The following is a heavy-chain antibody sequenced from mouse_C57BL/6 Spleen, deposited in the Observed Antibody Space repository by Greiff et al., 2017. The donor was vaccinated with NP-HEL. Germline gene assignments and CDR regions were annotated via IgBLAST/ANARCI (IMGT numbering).Heavy chain of an antibody. CDR3: VRRDGYYDAMDY. V-gene: IGHV10-1*01. CDR2: IRSKSNNYAT. Sequence: EVQLVESGGGLVQPKGSLKLSCAASGFSFNTYAMNWVRQAPGKGLEWVARIRSKSNNYATYYADSVKDRFTISRDDSESMLYLQMNNLKTEDTAMYYCVRRDGYYDAMDYWGQGTSVTVSS. CDR1: GFSFNTYA. J-gene: IGHJ4*01. D-gene: IGHD2-3*01.